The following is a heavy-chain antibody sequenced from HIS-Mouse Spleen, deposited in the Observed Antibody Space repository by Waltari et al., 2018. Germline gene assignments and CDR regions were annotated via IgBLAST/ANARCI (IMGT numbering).Heavy chain of an antibody. D-gene: IGHD3-10*01. V-gene: IGHV4-31*03. CDR1: GGSISSGGNY. J-gene: IGHJ6*02. Sequence: QVQLQEPGPGLVKPSQTLSLTCTVSGGSISSGGNYWSWIRQHPGNGLEWIGYIYYSGSTYSSPSLKRRVTIAVDTSKNQFSLKLSSVTGADTAVYYCAREKGYYGSGSYYYYYYGMDVWGQGTTVTVSS. CDR3: AREKGYYGSGSYYYYYYGMDV. CDR2: IYYSGST.